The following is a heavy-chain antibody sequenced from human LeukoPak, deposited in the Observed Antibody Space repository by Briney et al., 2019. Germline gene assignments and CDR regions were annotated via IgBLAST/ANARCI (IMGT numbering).Heavy chain of an antibody. V-gene: IGHV3-53*01. CDR3: ARLKAAAGSNFDY. Sequence: GGSLRLSCTVSGFTVSSNSMSWVRQAPGKGLEWVSFIYSDNTHYSNSVKGRFTISRDTAKNSLYLQMNSLRAEDTALYYCARLKAAAGSNFDYWGQGTLVTVSS. J-gene: IGHJ4*02. D-gene: IGHD6-13*01. CDR1: GFTVSSNS. CDR2: IYSDNT.